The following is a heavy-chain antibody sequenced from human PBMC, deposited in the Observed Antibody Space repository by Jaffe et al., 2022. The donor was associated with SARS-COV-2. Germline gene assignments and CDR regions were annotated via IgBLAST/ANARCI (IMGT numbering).Heavy chain of an antibody. V-gene: IGHV3-7*01. CDR2: IKQDGSEK. Sequence: EVQLVESGGGLVQPGGSLRLSCTASGFTFSSYWMGWVRQAPGKGLEWVANIKQDGSEKNYVDSVKGRFTISRDNAKNSLYLQINSLRAEDTAVYYCARGGLVGASDYWGQGTLVTVSS. D-gene: IGHD1-26*01. CDR1: GFTFSSYW. J-gene: IGHJ4*02. CDR3: ARGGLVGASDY.